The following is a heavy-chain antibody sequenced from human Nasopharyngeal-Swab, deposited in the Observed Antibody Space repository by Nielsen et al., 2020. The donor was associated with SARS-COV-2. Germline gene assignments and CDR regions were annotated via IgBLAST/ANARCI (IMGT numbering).Heavy chain of an antibody. CDR3: ARRGRCSGSSCDMDV. V-gene: IGHV1-46*02. D-gene: IGHD2-2*01. CDR2: NNPGSGGT. Sequence: ASVKVSCKASGYTFNNYYIHWVRQAPGQGLEWMGMNNPGSGGTTYAQKFQGRVTMPRDTSTSTVFMDLSSLRSEDTAVYYCARRGRCSGSSCDMDVWGQGTTVTVSS. J-gene: IGHJ6*02. CDR1: GYTFNNYY.